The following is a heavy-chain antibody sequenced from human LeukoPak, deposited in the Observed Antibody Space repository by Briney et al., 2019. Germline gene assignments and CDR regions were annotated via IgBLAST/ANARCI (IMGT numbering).Heavy chain of an antibody. V-gene: IGHV4-59*01. J-gene: IGHJ4*02. CDR2: IYYSGST. Sequence: SETLSLTCTVSGGSISSYYWSWIRQPPGKGLEWIGYIYYSGSTNYNPSLKSRVTISVDTSKNQFSLKLSTVTAADTAVYYCARDVSGYYLYWGQGTLVTVSS. CDR1: GGSISSYY. CDR3: ARDVSGYYLY. D-gene: IGHD3-22*01.